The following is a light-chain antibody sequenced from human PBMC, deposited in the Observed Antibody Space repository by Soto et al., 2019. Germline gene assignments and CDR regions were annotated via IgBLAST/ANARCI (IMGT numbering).Light chain of an antibody. J-gene: IGKJ5*01. CDR3: QQYNNWPPIT. CDR2: DAS. Sequence: EVVLTQSPATVSLSPGERATLSCRASQSVSSNLAWYQQKPGQAPRLLIYDASNRATGIPARFSGSGSGTDFTLTISSLQSEDFAVYYCQQYNNWPPITFGQGTRLEIK. V-gene: IGKV3D-15*01. CDR1: QSVSSN.